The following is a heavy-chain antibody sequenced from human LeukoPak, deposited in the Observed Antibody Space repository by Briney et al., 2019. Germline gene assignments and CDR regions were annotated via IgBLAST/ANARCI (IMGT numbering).Heavy chain of an antibody. CDR3: AKVGATAGTLRIEYFQH. J-gene: IGHJ1*01. CDR1: GFTFSSYS. CDR2: ISGSGRTT. Sequence: GGSLRLSCAASGFTFSSYSMNWVRQAPGKGLEWVSGISGSGRTTYYADSVKGRFTISRDTSKNTLYLQMNSLRAEDTAVYFCAKVGATAGTLRIEYFQHWGQGTLVTVSS. V-gene: IGHV3-23*01. D-gene: IGHD6-13*01.